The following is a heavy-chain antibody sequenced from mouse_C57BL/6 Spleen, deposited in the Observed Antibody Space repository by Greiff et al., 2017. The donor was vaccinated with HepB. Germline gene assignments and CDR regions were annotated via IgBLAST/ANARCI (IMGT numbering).Heavy chain of an antibody. CDR3: ARVGIYYDYDNYAMDY. Sequence: EVQLQESGGGLVKPGGSLKLSCAASGFTFSSYAMSWVRQTPEKRLEWVATISDGGSYTYYPDNVKGRFTISRDNAKNNLYLQMSHLKSEDTAMYYCARVGIYYDYDNYAMDYGGQGTSVTVSS. V-gene: IGHV5-4*01. D-gene: IGHD2-4*01. J-gene: IGHJ4*01. CDR1: GFTFSSYA. CDR2: ISDGGSYT.